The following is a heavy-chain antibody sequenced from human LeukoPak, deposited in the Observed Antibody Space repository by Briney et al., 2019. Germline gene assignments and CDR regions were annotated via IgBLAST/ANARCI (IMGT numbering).Heavy chain of an antibody. Sequence: GGSPRLSCAASGFTFSNDVMRWVRQAPGKGLEWVSSITSGGSTYYADSVKGRFTISRDNSENTLYLQMSSLRAEDTAVYYCARPVTATDRFYFFDSWGQGTLVTVSS. J-gene: IGHJ4*02. V-gene: IGHV3-23*01. CDR1: GFTFSNDV. CDR3: ARPVTATDRFYFFDS. CDR2: ITSGGST. D-gene: IGHD2-15*01.